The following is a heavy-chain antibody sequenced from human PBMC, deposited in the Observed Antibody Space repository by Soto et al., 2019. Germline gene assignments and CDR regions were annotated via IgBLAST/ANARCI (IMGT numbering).Heavy chain of an antibody. CDR2: IIPIFGTA. Sequence: QVQLVQSGAEVKKPGSSVKVSCKASGGTFSSYAISWVRQAPGQGLEWMGGIIPIFGTANYAQKFQGRVTITADESTNKAYMELSSVRSEDTAAYYCARAGGGFGYYDSSGYVYWGQGTLVTVSS. V-gene: IGHV1-69*01. D-gene: IGHD3-22*01. J-gene: IGHJ4*02. CDR1: GGTFSSYA. CDR3: ARAGGGFGYYDSSGYVY.